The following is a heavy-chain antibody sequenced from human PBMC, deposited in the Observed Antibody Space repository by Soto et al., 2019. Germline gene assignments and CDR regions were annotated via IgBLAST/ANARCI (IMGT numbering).Heavy chain of an antibody. CDR1: GGSFSGYY. D-gene: IGHD2-15*01. J-gene: IGHJ6*02. Sequence: PSETLSLTCAVYGGSFSGYYWSWIRQPPGKGLEWIGEINHSGSTNYNPSLKSRVTISVDTSKNQFSLKLSSVTAADTAVYYCERGRGGGYCSGGSCYWRAGYYYYYGMDVWGQGTTVTVCS. CDR3: ERGRGGGYCSGGSCYWRAGYYYYYGMDV. CDR2: INHSGST. V-gene: IGHV4-34*01.